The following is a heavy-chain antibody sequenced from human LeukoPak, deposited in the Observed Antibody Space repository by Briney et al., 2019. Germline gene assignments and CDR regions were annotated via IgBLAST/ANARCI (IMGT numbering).Heavy chain of an antibody. J-gene: IGHJ4*02. CDR1: GFTFSSYD. CDR2: ISYDGSNK. Sequence: GGSLRLSCAASGFTFSSYDMHWVRQAPGKGLEWVAVISYDGSNKYYADSVKGRFTISRDNSKNTLYLQMNSLRAEDTAVYYCAKGDGVVPAAILDYWGQGTLVTVSS. CDR3: AKGDGVVPAAILDY. D-gene: IGHD2-2*01. V-gene: IGHV3-30*18.